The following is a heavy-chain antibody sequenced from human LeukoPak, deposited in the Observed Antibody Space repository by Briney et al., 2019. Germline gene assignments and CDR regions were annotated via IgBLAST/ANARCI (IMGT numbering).Heavy chain of an antibody. Sequence: SETLSLTCTVSGGSISSYYWSWIRQPPGKGLEWIGYFYYSGSTNYNPSLKSRVTISVDTSKNQFSLKLSSVTAADAAVYYCARDIGNHFGGLDHYYYDYWGPGTLVTVSS. J-gene: IGHJ4*02. CDR3: ARDIGNHFGGLDHYYYDY. D-gene: IGHD2-15*01. CDR1: GGSISSYY. CDR2: FYYSGST. V-gene: IGHV4-59*12.